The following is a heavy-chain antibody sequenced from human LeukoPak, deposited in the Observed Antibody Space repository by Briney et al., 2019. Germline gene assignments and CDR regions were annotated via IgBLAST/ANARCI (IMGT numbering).Heavy chain of an antibody. V-gene: IGHV1-2*02. CDR3: ARADFIDAGPYLIGP. D-gene: IGHD3-3*01. Sequence: ASVKVSCKTSGYSFTDYYIHWVRQAPGQGLEWMGWINTKSGRTSSARKFQGRVTMTRDPSVTTVYMDMAWLTSDDTAIYFCARADFIDAGPYLIGPWGQGTLVTVSS. J-gene: IGHJ5*02. CDR1: GYSFTDYY. CDR2: INTKSGRT.